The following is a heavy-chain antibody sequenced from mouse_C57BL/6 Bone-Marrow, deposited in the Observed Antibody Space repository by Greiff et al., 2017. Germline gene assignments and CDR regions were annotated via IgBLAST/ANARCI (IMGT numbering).Heavy chain of an antibody. D-gene: IGHD1-1*01. V-gene: IGHV5-4*03. CDR3: ARVVASRYYFDY. CDR1: GFTFSSYA. J-gene: IGHJ2*01. CDR2: ISDGGSYT. Sequence: EVKLVESGGGLVKPGGSLKLSCAASGFTFSSYAMSWVRQTPEKRLEWVATISDGGSYTYYPDNVKGRFTISRDTAKNNLYLQMSQLKSEDTAMYYWARVVASRYYFDYWGQGTTRTVSS.